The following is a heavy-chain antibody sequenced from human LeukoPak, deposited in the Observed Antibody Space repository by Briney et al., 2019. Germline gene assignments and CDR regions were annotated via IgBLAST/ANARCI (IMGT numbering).Heavy chain of an antibody. CDR1: GDSVTSSSYH. CDR3: ARLSGGNPGNF. Sequence: SETLSLTCSVSGDSVTSSSYHWGWIRQPPGEGLEWIGTVYYSGNTYYNPSLKSRLTLSIDASKNQVSLRLSTVTDTDTAIYYCARLSGGNPGNFWGQGTLVTVSS. CDR2: VYYSGNT. D-gene: IGHD3-10*01. V-gene: IGHV4-39*01. J-gene: IGHJ4*02.